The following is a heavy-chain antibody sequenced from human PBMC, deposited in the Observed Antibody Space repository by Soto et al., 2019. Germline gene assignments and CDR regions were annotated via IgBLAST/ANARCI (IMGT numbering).Heavy chain of an antibody. J-gene: IGHJ4*02. Sequence: RYYADSVKGRFTISRDDSKNTVYLQMSSLRPEDTAVYYCVKDRSCTIFGVVILDSWGQGTRVTVSS. V-gene: IGHV3-64D*08. D-gene: IGHD3-3*01. CDR3: VKDRSCTIFGVVILDS. CDR2: R.